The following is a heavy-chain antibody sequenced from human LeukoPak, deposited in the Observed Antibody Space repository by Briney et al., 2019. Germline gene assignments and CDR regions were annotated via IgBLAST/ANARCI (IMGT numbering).Heavy chain of an antibody. J-gene: IGHJ4*02. Sequence: SETLSLTCTVSGGSISSYYWSWIRQPPGKGLEWVGYIYYSGSTNYNPSLKSRVTISVDTSKNQFSLKLSSVTAADTAVYYCARVGSSGYFDYWGQGTLVTVSS. CDR1: GGSISSYY. CDR3: ARVGSSGYFDY. V-gene: IGHV4-59*01. D-gene: IGHD3-22*01. CDR2: IYYSGST.